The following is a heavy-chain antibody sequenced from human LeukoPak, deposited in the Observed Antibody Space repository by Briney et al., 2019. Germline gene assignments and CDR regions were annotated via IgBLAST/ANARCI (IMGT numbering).Heavy chain of an antibody. V-gene: IGHV4-39*07. CDR3: AGRRRYYDSSGYCPVSY. D-gene: IGHD3-22*01. CDR2: IYYSGST. J-gene: IGHJ4*02. Sequence: ASETLSLTCTVSGGSISSSSYYWGWLRQPPGKGLEWIGSIYYSGSTYYNPSLKSRVTISVDTSKNQFSLKLSSVTAADTAVYYCAGRRRYYDSSGYCPVSYWGQGTLVTVSS. CDR1: GGSISSSSYY.